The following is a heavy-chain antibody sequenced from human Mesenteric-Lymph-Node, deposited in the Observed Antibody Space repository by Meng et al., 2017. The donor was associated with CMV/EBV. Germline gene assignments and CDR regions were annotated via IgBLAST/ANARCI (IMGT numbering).Heavy chain of an antibody. J-gene: IGHJ6*02. D-gene: IGHD3-3*01. CDR2: IYYSGST. CDR1: GGSISSYY. CDR3: ARADVTIFGVVIRGFGMDV. V-gene: IGHV4-59*01. Sequence: SETLSLTCTVPGGSISSYYWSWIRQPPGKGLEWIGYIYYSGSTNYNPSLKSRVTISVDTSKNQFSLKLSSVTAADTAVYYCARADVTIFGVVIRGFGMDVWGQGTTVTVSS.